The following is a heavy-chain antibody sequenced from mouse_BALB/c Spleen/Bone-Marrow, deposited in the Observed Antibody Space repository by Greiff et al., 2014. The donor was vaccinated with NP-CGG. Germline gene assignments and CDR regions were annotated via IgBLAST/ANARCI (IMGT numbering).Heavy chain of an antibody. CDR3: TREGDSPFAY. J-gene: IGHJ3*01. CDR1: GYTFTSYY. CDR2: INPSNGGT. V-gene: IGHV1S81*02. D-gene: IGHD2-13*01. Sequence: VQLVESGAELVKPWASVKLSCKASGYTFTSYYMYWVKQRPGQGLEWIGEINPSNGGTNFNEKFKSKATLTVDKSSSTAYMQLSSLTSEDSAVYYCTREGDSPFAYWGQGTLVTVSA.